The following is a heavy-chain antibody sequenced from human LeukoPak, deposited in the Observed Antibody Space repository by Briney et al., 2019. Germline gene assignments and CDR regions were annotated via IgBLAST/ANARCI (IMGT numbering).Heavy chain of an antibody. J-gene: IGHJ4*02. Sequence: HGGSLRLSCVASGFTFSSYSMNWVRQSPGKGLEWVSYISSSSNTIYYADSVKGRFTISRDNANNSLYLQMNSLRAEDTAVYYCARDGFDFWSGYPTTVDYWGQGTLVTVSS. V-gene: IGHV3-48*01. CDR1: GFTFSSYS. CDR2: ISSSSNTI. D-gene: IGHD3-3*01. CDR3: ARDGFDFWSGYPTTVDY.